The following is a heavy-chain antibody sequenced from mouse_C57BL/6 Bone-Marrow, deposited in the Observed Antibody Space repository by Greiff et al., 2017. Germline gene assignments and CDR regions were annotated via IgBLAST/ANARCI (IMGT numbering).Heavy chain of an antibody. CDR3: ARDLGPFDY. CDR1: GFTFSSYA. D-gene: IGHD4-1*01. V-gene: IGHV5-4*01. J-gene: IGHJ2*01. Sequence: EVQLQESGGGLVKPGGSLKLSCAASGFTFSSYAMSWVRQTPEKRLKWVATISDGGSYTYYPDNVKGRFTISRDNAKNNLYLQMSHLESDDTAMYYCARDLGPFDYWGQGTTLTVSS. CDR2: ISDGGSYT.